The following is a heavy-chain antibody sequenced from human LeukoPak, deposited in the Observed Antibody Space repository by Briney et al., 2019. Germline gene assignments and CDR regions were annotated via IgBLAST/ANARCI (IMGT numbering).Heavy chain of an antibody. D-gene: IGHD5/OR15-5a*01. J-gene: IGHJ4*02. CDR3: VRLPGDSTIYDY. V-gene: IGHV3-7*01. CDR2: IRQDGGAK. CDR1: GFTFNGHW. Sequence: PGGSLRLFCAASGFTFNGHWMSWVRQAPGKGLEWVATIRQDGGAKYYLDSVEGRFIISRDNAKNSLSLQMDSLRAEDTAVYYCVRLPGDSTIYDYWGQGTLVTVSS.